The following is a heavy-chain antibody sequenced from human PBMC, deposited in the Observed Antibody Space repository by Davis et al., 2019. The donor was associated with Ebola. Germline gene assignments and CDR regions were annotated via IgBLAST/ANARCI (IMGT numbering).Heavy chain of an antibody. J-gene: IGHJ4*02. Sequence: SLKISCAASGFTFDEYAMHWVRQAPGKGLEWVSGISGNSGSLGYADSVKGRFTLSRDNAKNSLYLQMNSLRVEDTALYYCAKDLDSSGWVMDYWGQGTLVTVSS. CDR2: ISGNSGSL. V-gene: IGHV3-9*01. CDR3: AKDLDSSGWVMDY. D-gene: IGHD6-19*01. CDR1: GFTFDEYA.